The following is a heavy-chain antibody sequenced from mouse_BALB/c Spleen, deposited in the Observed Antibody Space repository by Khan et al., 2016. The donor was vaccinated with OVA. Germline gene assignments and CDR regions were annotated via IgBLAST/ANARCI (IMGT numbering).Heavy chain of an antibody. CDR2: VSTGGGYT. V-gene: IGHV5-6*01. CDR1: GFTFSTYG. Sequence: EVQLLETGGDLVKPGGSLKLSCAASGFTFSTYGMSWVRQTPDKRLEWVATVSTGGGYTYYPDSVKGRFTISRDNAKNTLYLQMSGLKSEDTAMFYCTRLSYYYGGEGFAYWGQGTPVTVSA. CDR3: TRLSYYYGGEGFAY. D-gene: IGHD1-1*02. J-gene: IGHJ3*01.